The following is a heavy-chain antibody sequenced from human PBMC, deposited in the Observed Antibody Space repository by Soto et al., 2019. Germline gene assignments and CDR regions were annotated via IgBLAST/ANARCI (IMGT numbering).Heavy chain of an antibody. J-gene: IGHJ6*03. V-gene: IGHV3-15*01. CDR1: GFTFSNAW. D-gene: IGHD2-2*01. CDR2: IKSKTDGGTT. CDR3: TTDLCSSTSCYASQVYYYYYYYMDV. Sequence: EVQLVESGGGLVKPGGSLRLSCAASGFTFSNAWMSWVRQAPGKGLEWVGRIKSKTDGGTTDYAAPVKGRFTISRDDSKNTLYLQMNSLKTEDTAVYYCTTDLCSSTSCYASQVYYYYYYYMDVWGKGTTVTVSS.